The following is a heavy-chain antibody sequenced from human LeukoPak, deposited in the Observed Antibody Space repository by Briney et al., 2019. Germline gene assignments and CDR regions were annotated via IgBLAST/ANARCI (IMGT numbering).Heavy chain of an antibody. J-gene: IGHJ6*02. CDR3: ARDHGSGSYYPHDFYYGMDV. D-gene: IGHD3-10*01. CDR1: GDSVSSNSAA. Sequence: SQTLSLTCAISGDSVSSNSAAWNWIRQSPSRGLEWLGRTYYRSKWYSDYAVSVKSRITINPDTSKNQFSLQLNSVTPEDTAVCYCARDHGSGSYYPHDFYYGMDVWGQGTTVTVSS. CDR2: TYYRSKWYS. V-gene: IGHV6-1*01.